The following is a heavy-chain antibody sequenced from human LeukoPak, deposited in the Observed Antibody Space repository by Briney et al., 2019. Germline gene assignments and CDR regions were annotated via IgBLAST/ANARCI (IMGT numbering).Heavy chain of an antibody. D-gene: IGHD3-22*01. CDR1: GYTFTDYY. Sequence: ASVKISCKVSGYTFTDYYMHWVQQAPGKGLEWMGLVDPEDGETIYAEEFQGRVTITADTSTDTAYMELSSLRSEDTAVYYGARSRYYYDSSGYYFDYWGKGTLFTVPS. J-gene: IGHJ4*02. V-gene: IGHV1-69-2*01. CDR2: VDPEDGET. CDR3: ARSRYYYDSSGYYFDY.